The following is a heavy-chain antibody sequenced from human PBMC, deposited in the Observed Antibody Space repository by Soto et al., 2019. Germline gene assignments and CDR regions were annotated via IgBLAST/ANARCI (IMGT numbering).Heavy chain of an antibody. CDR2: IWYDGSNK. V-gene: IGHV3-33*06. CDR3: ANWRGSWKAIDY. CDR1: GLSFRSYG. J-gene: IGHJ4*02. Sequence: GGSLRLSCAASGLSFRSYGMHWVRQAPGKGLEWVAVIWYDGSNKNYADSVKGRFTVSKDNSKNTLYLQMNSLRAEDTAVYYCANWRGSWKAIDYWGQGTLVTVSS. D-gene: IGHD6-13*01.